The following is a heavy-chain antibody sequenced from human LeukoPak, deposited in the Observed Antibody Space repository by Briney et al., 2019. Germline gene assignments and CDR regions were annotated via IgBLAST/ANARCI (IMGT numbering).Heavy chain of an antibody. J-gene: IGHJ4*02. Sequence: PGGFLRLSCAASGFTVSSNYMSWVRQAPGKGLEWVSVIYSGGSTYYADSVKGRFTISRDNSKNTLYLQMNSLRAEDTAVYYCVRGDYGDYTLFDYWGQGTLVTVSS. CDR3: VRGDYGDYTLFDY. CDR2: IYSGGST. V-gene: IGHV3-53*01. CDR1: GFTVSSNY. D-gene: IGHD4-17*01.